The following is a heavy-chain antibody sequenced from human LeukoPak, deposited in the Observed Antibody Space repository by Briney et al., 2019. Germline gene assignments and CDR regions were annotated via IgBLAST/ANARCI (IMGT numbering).Heavy chain of an antibody. Sequence: GGSLRLSCAASGFTFNNYGMHWVRQAPGKGLEWVAVISRDGSSEYYADSVKGRFTISRDNAKNSLYLQMNSLRAEDTAVYYCAREKGQQLPIDYWGQGTLVTVSS. V-gene: IGHV3-30*03. CDR3: AREKGQQLPIDY. D-gene: IGHD6-13*01. J-gene: IGHJ4*02. CDR2: ISRDGSSE. CDR1: GFTFNNYG.